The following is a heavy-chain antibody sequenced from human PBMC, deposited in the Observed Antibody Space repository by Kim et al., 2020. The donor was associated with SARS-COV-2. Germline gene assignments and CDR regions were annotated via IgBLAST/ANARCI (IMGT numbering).Heavy chain of an antibody. J-gene: IGHJ3*02. CDR3: ARRGPNDAFDI. V-gene: IGHV5-51*01. Sequence: RYSPSFQGQVTLSADKSISTAYLRWSSLKASDTAMYYCARRGPNDAFDIWGQGTMVTVSS.